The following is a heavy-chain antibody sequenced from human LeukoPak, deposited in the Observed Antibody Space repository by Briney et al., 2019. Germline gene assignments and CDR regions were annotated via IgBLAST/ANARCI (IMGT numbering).Heavy chain of an antibody. CDR2: INHSGNT. CDR3: ARGHDSSGYSPDY. CDR1: GGSFSGYY. Sequence: PSETLSLTCAVYGGSFSGYYWSWIRQPPGKGLEWIGEINHSGNTNYNPSLKSRVTISVDTSKNQFSLKLSSVTAADTAVYYCARGHDSSGYSPDYWGQGTLVTVSS. J-gene: IGHJ4*02. V-gene: IGHV4-34*01. D-gene: IGHD3-22*01.